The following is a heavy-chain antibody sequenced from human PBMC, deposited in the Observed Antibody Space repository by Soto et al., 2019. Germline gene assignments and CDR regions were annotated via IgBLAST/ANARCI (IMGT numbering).Heavy chain of an antibody. D-gene: IGHD3-3*01. CDR1: GYSFTSYW. V-gene: IGHV5-10-1*01. Sequence: GESLKISCKGSGYSFTSYWISWVRQMPGKGLEWMGRTDPSDSYTNYSPSFQGHVTISADKSISTAYLQWSSLKASDTAMYYCARQPDDYVLRFLEGLTHYYYGMDVWGQGTTVTVSS. CDR3: ARQPDDYVLRFLEGLTHYYYGMDV. CDR2: TDPSDSYT. J-gene: IGHJ6*02.